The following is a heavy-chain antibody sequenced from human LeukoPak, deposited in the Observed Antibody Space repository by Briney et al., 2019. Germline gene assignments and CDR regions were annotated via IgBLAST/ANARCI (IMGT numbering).Heavy chain of an antibody. CDR3: ARDISSSWYYYYYGMDV. Sequence: GASVKVSCKASGYTFTSYGISWVRQAPGQGLEWMGRISAYNGNTNYAQKLQGRVTMTTDTSTSTAYMELRSLRSDDTAVYYCARDISSSWYYYYYGMDVWGQGTTVTVSS. CDR1: GYTFTSYG. V-gene: IGHV1-18*01. D-gene: IGHD6-13*01. J-gene: IGHJ6*02. CDR2: ISAYNGNT.